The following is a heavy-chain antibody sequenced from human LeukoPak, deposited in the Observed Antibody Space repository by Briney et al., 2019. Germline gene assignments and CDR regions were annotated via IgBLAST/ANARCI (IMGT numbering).Heavy chain of an antibody. V-gene: IGHV1-69*02. CDR2: IIPILGIA. D-gene: IGHD5-24*01. CDR3: ARGAKEMATTPYFDY. Sequence: ASVTVSCKASGGTFSSYTFSWVRQPPGQGLEWMGRIIPILGIAHYAQKFQGRVTITADKSTSTAYMELSSLRSEDTAVHYCARGAKEMATTPYFDYWGQGTLVTVSS. CDR1: GGTFSSYT. J-gene: IGHJ4*02.